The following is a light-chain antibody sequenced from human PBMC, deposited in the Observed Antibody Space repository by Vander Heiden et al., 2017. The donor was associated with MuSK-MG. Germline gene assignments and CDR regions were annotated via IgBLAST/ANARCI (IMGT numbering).Light chain of an antibody. J-gene: IGKJ1*01. V-gene: IGKV3-20*01. CDR3: QQYGTSRWT. CDR1: RSVGSNY. CDR2: GAS. Sequence: EIVLTQSPGSLSLSPGDRVTLWCRASRSVGSNYVAWYQQKPGQAPRLLIYGASRRATGIPDRFSGSGSGTDFILTISRLEPEDSAVFYCQQYGTSRWTFGQGTKVEV.